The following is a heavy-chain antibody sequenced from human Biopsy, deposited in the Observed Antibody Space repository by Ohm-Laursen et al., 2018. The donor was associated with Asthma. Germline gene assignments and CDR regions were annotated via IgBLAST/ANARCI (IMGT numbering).Heavy chain of an antibody. J-gene: IGHJ1*01. CDR2: IKHDGTEK. CDR3: ARTFHFWSPYHAEHYQL. CDR1: GFTFDDYW. Sequence: GSLRLSCAASGFTFDDYWMSWVRQVPGKGLEWVANIKHDGTEKNHVDSLKGRFTISRDNAKNSLYLQMNSLRAEDTAVYYCARTFHFWSPYHAEHYQLWGQGTLVTVPS. V-gene: IGHV3-7*01. D-gene: IGHD3-3*02.